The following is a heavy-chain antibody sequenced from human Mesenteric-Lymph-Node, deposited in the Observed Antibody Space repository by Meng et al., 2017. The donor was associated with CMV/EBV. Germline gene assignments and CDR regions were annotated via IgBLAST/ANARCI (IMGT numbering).Heavy chain of an antibody. CDR2: ISGSGGST. J-gene: IGHJ4*02. CDR1: GFTFSSYA. Sequence: GESLKISCAASGFTFSSYAMSWVRQAPGKGLEWVSAISGSGGSTYYADSVKGRFTISRDNSKNTLYLQMNSLRAEDTAVYYCAKEGAARRGGYFDYWGQGTLVTVSS. V-gene: IGHV3-23*01. CDR3: AKEGAARRGGYFDY. D-gene: IGHD6-6*01.